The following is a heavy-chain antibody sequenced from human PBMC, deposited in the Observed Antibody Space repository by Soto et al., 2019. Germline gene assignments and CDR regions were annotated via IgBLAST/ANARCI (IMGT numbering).Heavy chain of an antibody. Sequence: GGSLRLSCAASGFTFSSYAMSWVRQAPGKGLEWVSAISGSGGSTYYADSVKGRFTISRDKSKNTLYLQMNSLRAEDTAVYDCAKAFCSGYYPGGWDYWGQGTLVTVSS. CDR1: GFTFSSYA. CDR3: AKAFCSGYYPGGWDY. J-gene: IGHJ4*02. D-gene: IGHD3-3*01. V-gene: IGHV3-23*01. CDR2: ISGSGGST.